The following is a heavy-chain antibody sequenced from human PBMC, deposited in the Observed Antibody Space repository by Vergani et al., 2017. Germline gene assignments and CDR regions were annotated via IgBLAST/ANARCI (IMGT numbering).Heavy chain of an antibody. CDR3: ARDLYCSSTSCYRDYYYYYMDV. D-gene: IGHD2-2*02. J-gene: IGHJ6*03. CDR1: GFTFSSYW. CDR2: IKQDGSEK. V-gene: IGHV3-7*01. Sequence: EVQLVESGGGLVQPGGSLRLSCAASGFTFSSYWMSWVRQAPGKGLEWVANIKQDGSEKYYVDSVKGRFTISRDNAKNSLYLQMNSLRAEDTAVYYCARDLYCSSTSCYRDYYYYYMDVWGKGTTVTVSS.